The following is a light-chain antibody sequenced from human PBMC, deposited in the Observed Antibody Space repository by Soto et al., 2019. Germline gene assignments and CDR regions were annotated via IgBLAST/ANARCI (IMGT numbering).Light chain of an antibody. J-gene: IGKJ4*01. CDR3: QQLNTYPLT. CDR2: AAS. CDR1: QGISSY. Sequence: DIQLTQSPSFLSASVGDRVTITCRASQGISSYLAWYPQKPGKAPKLLIYAASTLQGGVPSRFSGSESGTEFTLTISSLQPEDFATYYCQQLNTYPLTFGGGTKVDIK. V-gene: IGKV1-9*01.